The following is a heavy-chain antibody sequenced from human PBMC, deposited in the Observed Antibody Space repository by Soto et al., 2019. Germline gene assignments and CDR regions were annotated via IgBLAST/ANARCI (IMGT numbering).Heavy chain of an antibody. V-gene: IGHV3-72*01. CDR3: AKDTYYYSSSGYYVFDS. Sequence: PGGSLRLSCATSGFTFSDHYMDWVRQAPGKGLEWVGRIRNKAKSYTTDYAASVKGRFIISREDSKNSLYLQMNSLRAEDTAVYYCAKDTYYYSSSGYYVFDSWGQGT. CDR1: GFTFSDHY. J-gene: IGHJ4*02. CDR2: IRNKAKSYTT. D-gene: IGHD3-22*01.